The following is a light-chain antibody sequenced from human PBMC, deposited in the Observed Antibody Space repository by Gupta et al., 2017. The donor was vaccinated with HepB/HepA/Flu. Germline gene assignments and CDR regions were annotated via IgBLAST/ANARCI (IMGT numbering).Light chain of an antibody. Sequence: SYELTQPPSVSVSPGPTDRVTCSGDALPKQYAYWYQQKPGQAPVVVIYKDVDRPSGIPERFSGSSSGTTVTLTISGVQAEDEADYYCQSADSSGTYVVFGGGTKLTVL. CDR3: QSADSSGTYVV. CDR2: KDV. V-gene: IGLV3-25*03. CDR1: ALPKQY. J-gene: IGLJ2*01.